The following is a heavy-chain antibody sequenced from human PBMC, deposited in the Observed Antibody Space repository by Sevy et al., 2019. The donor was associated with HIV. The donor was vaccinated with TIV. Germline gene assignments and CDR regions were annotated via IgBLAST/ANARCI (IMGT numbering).Heavy chain of an antibody. Sequence: ASVKVSCKASRYRFTSYYMHWVRQAHGQGLEWMGITNPSSGSTTYAQKLQGRVTMTRDTSTNTVYMELSSLRSEDTAVYYCAREGISVSGLTGYFDLWGRGTLVTVSS. V-gene: IGHV1-46*01. D-gene: IGHD6-19*01. J-gene: IGHJ2*01. CDR1: RYRFTSYY. CDR3: AREGISVSGLTGYFDL. CDR2: TNPSSGST.